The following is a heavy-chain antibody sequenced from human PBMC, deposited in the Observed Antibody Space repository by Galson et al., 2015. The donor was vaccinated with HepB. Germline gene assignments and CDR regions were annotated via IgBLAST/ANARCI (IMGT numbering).Heavy chain of an antibody. Sequence: SVKVSCKASGGIFSSYIISWVRQAPGQGLEWMGRIIPILDIASYAQKFQGRVTITADKSTSTAYMELSSLRSEDTAIYYCARDFSPGQDYYDNSAYYFWGQGTLVTVSS. CDR1: GGIFSSYI. CDR3: ARDFSPGQDYYDNSAYYF. CDR2: IIPILDIA. D-gene: IGHD3-22*01. J-gene: IGHJ4*02. V-gene: IGHV1-69*04.